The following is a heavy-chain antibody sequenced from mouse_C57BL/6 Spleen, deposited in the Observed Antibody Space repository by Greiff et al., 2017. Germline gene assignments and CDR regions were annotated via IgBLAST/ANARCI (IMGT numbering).Heavy chain of an antibody. CDR3: TISHWYFDV. J-gene: IGHJ1*03. CDR2: IYPGSGST. CDR1: GYTFTSYW. Sequence: QVQLQQPGAELVKPGASVKMSCKASGYTFTSYWITWVKQRPGQGLEWIGDIYPGSGSTNNNEKFKNKATLTVDTSSSTAYMPRSSLTSEDSAVYYCTISHWYFDVWGTGTTVTVSS. V-gene: IGHV1-55*01.